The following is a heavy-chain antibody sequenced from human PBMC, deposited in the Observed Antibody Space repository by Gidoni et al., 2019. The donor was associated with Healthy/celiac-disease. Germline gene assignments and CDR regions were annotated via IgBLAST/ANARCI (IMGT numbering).Heavy chain of an antibody. V-gene: IGHV3-21*01. CDR2: ISSSSSYI. Sequence: LRLSCAASGFTFSSYSMNWVRQAPGKGLEWVSSISSSSSYIYYADSVKGRFTISRDNAKNSLYLQMNSLRAEDTAVYYCARDGPFRRDYYYYYGMDVWGQGTTVTVSS. CDR3: ARDGPFRRDYYYYYGMDV. CDR1: GFTFSSYS. J-gene: IGHJ6*02.